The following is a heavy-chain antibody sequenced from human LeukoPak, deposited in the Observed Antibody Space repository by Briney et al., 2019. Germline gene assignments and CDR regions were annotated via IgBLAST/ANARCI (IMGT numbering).Heavy chain of an antibody. D-gene: IGHD5-24*01. CDR1: GGSISSPTYY. V-gene: IGHV4-39*01. Sequence: KPSETLSLTCTVSGGSISSPTYYWAWIRQPPGQELEWIKTIHHSGSTYDNPSLKSRFTMSVDTSKNQFSLKLCSVTAADTAVYYCARHGDSYKSGWFDPWGQGTLVTVSS. CDR3: ARHGDSYKSGWFDP. J-gene: IGHJ5*02. CDR2: IHHSGST.